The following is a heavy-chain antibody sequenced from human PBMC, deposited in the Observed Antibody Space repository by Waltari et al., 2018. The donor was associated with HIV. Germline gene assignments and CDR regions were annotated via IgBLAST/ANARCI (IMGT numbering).Heavy chain of an antibody. D-gene: IGHD3-10*01. CDR2: INHSGST. V-gene: IGHV4-34*01. J-gene: IGHJ4*02. CDR3: ARGRRSGSYYLYYFDY. Sequence: QVQLQQWGAGLLKPSETLSLTCAVYGGSFSGYYWSWIRQPPGKGLEWIGEINHSGSTNYNPSLKSRVTISVDTSKNQFSLKLSSVTAADTAVYYCARGRRSGSYYLYYFDYWGQGTLVTVSS. CDR1: GGSFSGYY.